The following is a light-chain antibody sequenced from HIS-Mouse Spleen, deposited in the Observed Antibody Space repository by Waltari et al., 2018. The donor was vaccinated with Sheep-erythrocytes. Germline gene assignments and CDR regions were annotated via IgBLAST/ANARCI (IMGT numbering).Light chain of an antibody. CDR1: SSAVGGYNY. V-gene: IGLV2-11*01. J-gene: IGLJ1*01. CDR3: CSYAGSYNHV. CDR2: DVS. Sequence: QSALTQPRSVSGSPGQSVTIPCTRTSSAVGGYNYVSWYQQHPGKAPKPMIYDVSKRPSGVPDRCSGSKSGNTASLTISGLQAEDEADYYCCSYAGSYNHVFATGTKVTVL.